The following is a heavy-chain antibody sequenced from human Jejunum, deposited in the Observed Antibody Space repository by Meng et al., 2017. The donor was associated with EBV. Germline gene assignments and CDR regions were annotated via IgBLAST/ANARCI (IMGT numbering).Heavy chain of an antibody. CDR1: GSTRSSSG. CDR3: ARVRPGGGWFDS. Sequence: QGQLGWPGTDVKKPGASVMVSCNASGSTRSSSGIKWGRQAPGQGLGMRRRIYTDTRYPTYAQDFTVRFVFSLDTSVSTAYLQITSLSTEDDAVYYCARVRPGGGWFDSWGQGTLVTVSS. J-gene: IGHJ5*01. D-gene: IGHD2-8*02. V-gene: IGHV7-4-1*02. CDR2: IYTDTRYP.